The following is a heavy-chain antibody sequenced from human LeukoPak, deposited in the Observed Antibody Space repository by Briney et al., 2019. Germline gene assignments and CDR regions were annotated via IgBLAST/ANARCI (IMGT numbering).Heavy chain of an antibody. J-gene: IGHJ4*02. D-gene: IGHD3-22*01. V-gene: IGHV3-21*06. CDR2: ISSSGNYI. CDR3: ARQCYYYDRSESCDY. Sequence: GGYLRLSCAASGFTFSSYSMNWVRQAPGKGLEWVSYISSSGNYIYEADSVKGRFTISRDNAKNSLYLQMNSLRAEDTAVYYCARQCYYYDRSESCDYWRQGTMVTVSS. CDR1: GFTFSSYS.